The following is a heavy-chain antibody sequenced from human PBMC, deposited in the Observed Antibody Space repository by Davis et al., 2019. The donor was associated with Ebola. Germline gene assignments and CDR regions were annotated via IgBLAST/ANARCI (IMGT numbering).Heavy chain of an antibody. J-gene: IGHJ4*02. CDR1: GFPFSNYA. V-gene: IGHV3-30*04. D-gene: IGHD2-15*01. CDR3: AAEDYNDGTCCSFDY. Sequence: PGGSLRLSCATSGFPFSNYAMHWVRQTPDKGLEWVAVASHDGTTTYYEDSVKGRFTISRDNSKNTLYLQLSSLTTEDTAVYYCAAEDYNDGTCCSFDYWGQGTLVTVSS. CDR2: ASHDGTTT.